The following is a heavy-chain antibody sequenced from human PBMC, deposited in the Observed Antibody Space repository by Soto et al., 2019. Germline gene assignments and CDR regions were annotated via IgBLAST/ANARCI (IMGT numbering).Heavy chain of an antibody. CDR1: GFTFSDYA. J-gene: IGHJ4*02. CDR2: ISGSGDRT. CDR3: VRERSGYSYADS. Sequence: EVQLLDSGGGLVQPGGSLRLSCAASGFTFSDYAMSWLRQPPGKGLEWVSAISGSGDRTYYADSVKGRFTISRDNSENTLYLQMNSLRAEDSAVYYCVRERSGYSYADSWGQGTLVTVSS. V-gene: IGHV3-23*01. D-gene: IGHD5-18*01.